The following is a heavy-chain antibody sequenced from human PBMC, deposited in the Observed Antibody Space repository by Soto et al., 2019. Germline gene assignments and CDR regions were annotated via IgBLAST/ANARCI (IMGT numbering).Heavy chain of an antibody. CDR2: ISSSSSYI. CDR1: GFTFSSYS. D-gene: IGHD1-26*01. J-gene: IGHJ6*03. CDR3: ARDLLRRDPAPNREDYYYYYMDV. Sequence: GGSLRLSCAASGFTFSSYSMNWVRQAPGKGLEWVSSISSSSSYIYYADSVKGRFTISRDNAKNSLYLQMNSLRAEDTAVYYCARDLLRRDPAPNREDYYYYYMDVWGKGTTVTVSS. V-gene: IGHV3-21*01.